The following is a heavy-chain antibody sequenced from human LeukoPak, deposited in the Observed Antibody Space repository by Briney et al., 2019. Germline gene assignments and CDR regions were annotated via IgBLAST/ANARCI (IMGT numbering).Heavy chain of an antibody. CDR1: GYSFTDYY. CDR2: MKPESGKT. J-gene: IGHJ4*01. CDR3: ARDKNPTVFDY. Sequence: VASVRVSCKASGYSFTDYYLHWVRQAPGQGREWVGWMKPESGKTGTAQRFQGRVTLTRDTSTSTAYMEVTRLTSDDTAIYYCARDKNPTVFDYWGQGTLVTVSS. V-gene: IGHV1-2*02.